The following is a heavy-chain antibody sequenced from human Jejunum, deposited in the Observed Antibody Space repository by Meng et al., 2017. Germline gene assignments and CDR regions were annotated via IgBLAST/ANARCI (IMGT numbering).Heavy chain of an antibody. V-gene: IGHV3-73*02. CDR3: AGERWEKSYAW. CDR2: IGSKANSYAT. CDR1: GFTFSGSH. Sequence: QRGGAGEGLVRPGGSLKLSCAASGFTFSGSHMHWVRQASGKGLEWVGRIGSKANSYATAYAASLKGRFTISRDDSQNTAYLQMNSLRAEDTGVYYCAGERWEKSYAWWGQGTLVTVSS. J-gene: IGHJ4*02. D-gene: IGHD1-26*01.